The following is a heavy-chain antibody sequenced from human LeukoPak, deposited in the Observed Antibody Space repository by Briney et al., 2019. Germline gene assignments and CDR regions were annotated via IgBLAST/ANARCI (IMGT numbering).Heavy chain of an antibody. D-gene: IGHD3-10*01. CDR3: AKALWFGELLLLSTDY. J-gene: IGHJ4*02. CDR1: GFPFNTYA. V-gene: IGHV3-23*01. CDR2: ISGSGGTT. Sequence: PRGSLRLSCAASGFPFNTYAMTWVRQAPGKGLGWASGISGSGGTTYYGDSVKGRFTISRDNSKNTLLLQMNSLRAEDTAVYYCAKALWFGELLLLSTDYWGQGTLVTVSS.